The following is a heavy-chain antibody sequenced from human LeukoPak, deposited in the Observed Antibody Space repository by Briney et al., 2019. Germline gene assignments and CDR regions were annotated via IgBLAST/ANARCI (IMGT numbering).Heavy chain of an antibody. CDR3: ARDSSSWYYWFDP. V-gene: IGHV1-69*05. CDR1: GGTFSSYA. D-gene: IGHD6-13*01. CDR2: IIPIFGTA. J-gene: IGHJ5*02. Sequence: SVKVSCKASGGTFSSYAISWVRQAPGQGLEWMGGIIPIFGTASYAQKFQGRVTITTDESTSTAYMELSSLRSEDTAVYYCARDSSSWYYWFDPWGQGTLVTVSS.